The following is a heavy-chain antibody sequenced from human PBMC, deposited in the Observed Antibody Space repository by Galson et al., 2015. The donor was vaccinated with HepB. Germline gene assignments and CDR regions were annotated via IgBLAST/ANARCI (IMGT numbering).Heavy chain of an antibody. CDR3: AGSSGYYYRFALDI. CDR2: ISSSSSTI. CDR1: GFTFSSYS. V-gene: IGHV3-48*01. Sequence: SLRLSCAASGFTFSSYSMNWVRQAPGKGLEWVSYISSSSSTIYYADSVKGRFTISRDNAKNSLYLQMNSLRAEDTAVYYCAGSSGYYYRFALDIWGQGTMVTVSS. D-gene: IGHD3-22*01. J-gene: IGHJ3*02.